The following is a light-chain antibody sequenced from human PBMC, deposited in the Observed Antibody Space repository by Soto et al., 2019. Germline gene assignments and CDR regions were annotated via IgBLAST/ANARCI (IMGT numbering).Light chain of an antibody. J-gene: IGKJ4*01. V-gene: IGKV3-20*01. CDR3: QLGRLT. Sequence: EIVLTQSPGTLSLSPGERATLSCRASQSVSSSYLAWYQQKPGQAPRLLIYGASSRATGIPDRFSGSGSGTDFTLTISSLEPEDFAVYYCQLGRLTFGGGTKVDIK. CDR2: GAS. CDR1: QSVSSSY.